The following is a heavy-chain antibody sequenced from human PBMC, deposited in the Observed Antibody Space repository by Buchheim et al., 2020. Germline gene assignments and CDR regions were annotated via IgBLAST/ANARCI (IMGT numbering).Heavy chain of an antibody. V-gene: IGHV3-30-3*01. CDR2: ISYDGSNK. D-gene: IGHD1-26*01. CDR1: GFTFSSYA. CDR3: ARDDGIDYYYYYGMDV. Sequence: QVQLVESGGGVVQPGRSLRLSCAASGFTFSSYAMHWVRQAPGKGLECVAVISYDGSNKYYADSVKGRFTISRDNSKNTLYLQMNSLRAEDTAVYYCARDDGIDYYYYYGMDVWGQGTT. J-gene: IGHJ6*02.